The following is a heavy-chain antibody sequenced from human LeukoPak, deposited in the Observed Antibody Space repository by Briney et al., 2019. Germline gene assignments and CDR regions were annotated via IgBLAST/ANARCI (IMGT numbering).Heavy chain of an antibody. CDR2: ISGSGSTV. D-gene: IGHD6-13*01. CDR3: ARTKYSNSWEHYYYGMDD. J-gene: IGHJ6*02. V-gene: IGHV3-11*01. CDR1: GFTFSDYY. Sequence: GGSLRLSCAASGFTFSDYYMSWIRQAPGKGLEWVSYISGSGSTVYYAASVRGRFTISRDNAKNSLFLQMNSLRAEDTAVYYCARTKYSNSWEHYYYGMDDWGQGTTVTIS.